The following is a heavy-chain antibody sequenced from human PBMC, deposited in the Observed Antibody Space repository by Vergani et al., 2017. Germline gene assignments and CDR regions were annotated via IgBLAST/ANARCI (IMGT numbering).Heavy chain of an antibody. D-gene: IGHD5-24*01. CDR2: ISDSGGST. CDR1: GFTFSSYA. V-gene: IGHV3-23*01. J-gene: IGHJ4*02. CDR3: AKVGMAAIYYFDY. Sequence: EVQLLESGGGLVQPGGSLRLSCAASGFTFSSYAMSWVRQAPGKGLEWVLIISDSGGSTYYADSVKGRFTISRDNSKNTLYVQMYSLRAEDTAIYYCAKVGMAAIYYFDYWGQGTLVTVSS.